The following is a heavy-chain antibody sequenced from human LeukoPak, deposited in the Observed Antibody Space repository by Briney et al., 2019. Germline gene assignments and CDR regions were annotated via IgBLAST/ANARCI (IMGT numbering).Heavy chain of an antibody. CDR2: ISSNGGST. CDR1: GFTFGSYG. CDR3: ARDESHYYDSSGRHAFDI. D-gene: IGHD3-22*01. Sequence: GGSLRLSCAASGFTFGSYGMHWVRQAPGKGLEYVSAISSNGGSTYYANSVKGRFTISRDNSKNTLYLQMGSLRAEDMAVYYCARDESHYYDSSGRHAFDIWGQGTTVTISS. J-gene: IGHJ3*02. V-gene: IGHV3-64*01.